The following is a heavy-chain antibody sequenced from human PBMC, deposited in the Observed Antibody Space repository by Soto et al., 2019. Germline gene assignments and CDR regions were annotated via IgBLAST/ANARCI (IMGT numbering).Heavy chain of an antibody. D-gene: IGHD3-22*01. CDR1: GFTFGDYA. CDR2: IRSKAYGGTT. Sequence: GFLRLSCTASGFTFGDYAMSWVRQAPGKGLEWVGFIRSKAYGGTTEYAASVKGRFTISRDDSKSIAYLQMNSLKTEDTSVYYCTRDIPNYYDSSGYLDYWGQGTLVTVSS. V-gene: IGHV3-49*04. J-gene: IGHJ4*02. CDR3: TRDIPNYYDSSGYLDY.